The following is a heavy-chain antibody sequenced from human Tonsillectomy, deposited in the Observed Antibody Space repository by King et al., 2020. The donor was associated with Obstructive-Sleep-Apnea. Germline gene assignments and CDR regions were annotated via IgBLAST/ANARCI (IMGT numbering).Heavy chain of an antibody. Sequence: VQLVESGGGLVKPGGSLRLSCAASGFTFSNAWMSWVRQAPGKGLEWVGRIKSKTDGGTTEYGAPVKGRFTISRDDSKNTLYPQMNSLKTEDKAVYYCTTAGDCGGDCYPYYFDYWGQGTLVTVSS. CDR2: IKSKTDGGTT. CDR3: TTAGDCGGDCYPYYFDY. J-gene: IGHJ4*02. V-gene: IGHV3-15*01. D-gene: IGHD2-21*02. CDR1: GFTFSNAW.